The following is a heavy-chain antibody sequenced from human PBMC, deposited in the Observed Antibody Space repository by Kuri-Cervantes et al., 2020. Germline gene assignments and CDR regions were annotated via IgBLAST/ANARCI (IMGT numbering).Heavy chain of an antibody. Sequence: GESLKTSCSTSGFTFSSYAMHWVRQAPGKGLEWVAVISYYGSNKFYADFVKGRFTISRDNSKNTLYLQMNRLRAEDTAVYYCARSIVTCYDFWGAYSRGSRKLDYWGQGNLVTVSS. CDR3: ARSIVTCYDFWGAYSRGSRKLDY. D-gene: IGHD3-3*01. CDR1: GFTFSSYA. V-gene: IGHV3-30*01. J-gene: IGHJ4*02. CDR2: ISYYGSNK.